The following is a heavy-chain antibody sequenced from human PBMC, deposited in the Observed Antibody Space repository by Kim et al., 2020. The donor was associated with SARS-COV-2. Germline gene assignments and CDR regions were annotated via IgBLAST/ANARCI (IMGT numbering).Heavy chain of an antibody. CDR3: TTDVNANYGYWYFDL. CDR2: IKSKTDGGTT. Sequence: GGSLRLSCAASGFTFSNAWMSWVRQAPGKGLEWVGRIKSKTDGGTTDYAAPVKGRFTISRDDSKNTLYLQMNSLKTEDTAVYYCTTDVNANYGYWYFDLWGRGTLVTVSS. J-gene: IGHJ2*01. CDR1: GFTFSNAW. V-gene: IGHV3-15*01. D-gene: IGHD4-17*01.